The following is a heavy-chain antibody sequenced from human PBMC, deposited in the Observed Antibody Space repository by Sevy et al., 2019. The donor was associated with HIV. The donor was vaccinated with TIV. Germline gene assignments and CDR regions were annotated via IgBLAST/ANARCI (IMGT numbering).Heavy chain of an antibody. J-gene: IGHJ4*02. Sequence: GGSLRLSCLASGFNVNDNYMTWVRQAPGKGLEWVSLIRSAGGISYGDSVRGRFTISRDTSKNTVFLQMNSLRVEDTAVYYCARIPGFCRGICCPFENWGQGALVTVSS. CDR2: IRSAGGI. V-gene: IGHV3-53*01. D-gene: IGHD2-15*01. CDR1: GFNVNDNY. CDR3: ARIPGFCRGICCPFEN.